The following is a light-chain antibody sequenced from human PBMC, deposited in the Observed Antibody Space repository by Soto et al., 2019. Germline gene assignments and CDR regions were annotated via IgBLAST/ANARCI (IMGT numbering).Light chain of an antibody. CDR1: ENINTY. Sequence: IVLTQSPATLSVSPGETATLSCRASENINTYLAWYQQKPGQAPKLLIYDVSNRATGIPARFSASGSGTDFTLTISSLESEDFAVYYCQHRNNWPLTFGGGTKVEIK. V-gene: IGKV3-11*01. CDR2: DVS. J-gene: IGKJ4*01. CDR3: QHRNNWPLT.